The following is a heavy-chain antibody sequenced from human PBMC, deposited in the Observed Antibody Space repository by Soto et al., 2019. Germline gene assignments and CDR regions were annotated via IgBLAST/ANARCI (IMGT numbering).Heavy chain of an antibody. V-gene: IGHV4-39*01. D-gene: IGHD3-16*02. CDR2: IYYSGST. Sequence: SETLSLTCTVSGGYISSSSYYWGWIRQPPGKGLEWIGSIYYSGSTYYNPSLKSRVTISVDTSKNQFSLKLSSVTAADTAVYYCARLYPRRDTYWGQGTLVTVSS. CDR3: ARLYPRRDTY. J-gene: IGHJ4*02. CDR1: GGYISSSSYY.